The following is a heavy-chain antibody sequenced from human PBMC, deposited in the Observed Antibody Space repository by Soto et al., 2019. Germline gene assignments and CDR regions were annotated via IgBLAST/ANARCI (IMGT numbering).Heavy chain of an antibody. D-gene: IGHD6-19*01. Sequence: QVQLVQSGAEVRKPGSSVKVSCKASGGIFSSYPIGWVRQAPGQGLEWMGGIIPIFGITNYAQKFQGRITITADESTSTAYMDLISLTSEDTAVYYCARSAFPQRAVAWVYWGQGTLVTVSS. CDR2: IIPIFGIT. V-gene: IGHV1-69*01. J-gene: IGHJ4*02. CDR3: ARSAFPQRAVAWVY. CDR1: GGIFSSYP.